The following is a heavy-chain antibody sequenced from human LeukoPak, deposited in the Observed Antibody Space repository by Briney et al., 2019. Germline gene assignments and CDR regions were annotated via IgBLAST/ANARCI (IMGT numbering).Heavy chain of an antibody. V-gene: IGHV3-33*01. CDR2: VWNDGSNK. Sequence: GGSLRLSCAASGFTFSRYAMHWVRQAPGKGLEWVAVVWNDGSNKYYADSVKGRFTISRDNSKNTLYLQMNSLRAEDTAVYYCARDYSRFGELLNSFDYWGQGTLVTVSS. CDR3: ARDYSRFGELLNSFDY. D-gene: IGHD3-10*01. CDR1: GFTFSRYA. J-gene: IGHJ4*02.